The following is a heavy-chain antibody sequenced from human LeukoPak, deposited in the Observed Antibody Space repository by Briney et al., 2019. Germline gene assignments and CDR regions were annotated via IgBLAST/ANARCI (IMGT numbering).Heavy chain of an antibody. Sequence: SVKVSCKASGGTFSSYAISWVRQAPGQGLEWMGGIIPIFGTANYAQKFQGRVTITADESTSTAYMELSNLRSEDTAVYYCARDDPVTSDRRDFDLWGRGTLVTVSS. D-gene: IGHD2-21*02. CDR2: IIPIFGTA. V-gene: IGHV1-69*13. CDR3: ARDDPVTSDRRDFDL. CDR1: GGTFSSYA. J-gene: IGHJ2*01.